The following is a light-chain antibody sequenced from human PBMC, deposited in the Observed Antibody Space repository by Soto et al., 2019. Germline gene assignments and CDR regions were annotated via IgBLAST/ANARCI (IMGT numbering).Light chain of an antibody. CDR3: QSYDSNLGGSEI. J-gene: IGLJ2*01. Sequence: QSALTQPPSVSGAPGQRVTISCSGTTSNLGAGYDVHWYQQLPGSAPKLLIYDNTKRPSGVPDRFSGSMSGTSASLAIRGLQAEDEGDYYCQSYDSNLGGSEIFGGGTKLTVL. CDR1: TSNLGAGYD. V-gene: IGLV1-40*01. CDR2: DNT.